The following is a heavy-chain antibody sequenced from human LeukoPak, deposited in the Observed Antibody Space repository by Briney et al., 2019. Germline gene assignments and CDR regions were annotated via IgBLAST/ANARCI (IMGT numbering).Heavy chain of an antibody. Sequence: GGSLRLSCAASGFTFSSYWMNWVRQAPGKGLMWVSHINTDGTTTTYADSVRGRFTVSRDNAKDTLYLEMSRLRAEDTAVYFCTRDNAYMFDYWGQGTQVAVSS. J-gene: IGHJ4*02. D-gene: IGHD2-2*01. V-gene: IGHV3-74*01. CDR2: INTDGTTT. CDR1: GFTFSSYW. CDR3: TRDNAYMFDY.